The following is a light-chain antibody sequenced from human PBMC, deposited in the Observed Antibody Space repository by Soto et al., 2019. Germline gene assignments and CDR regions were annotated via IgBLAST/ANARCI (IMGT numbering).Light chain of an antibody. Sequence: QSALTQPASVSGSPGQSITISCTGTSSDVGGYNYVSWYQQHPGKAPKLMISEVSNRPSGVSNRFSGSKSGNTASLTISGLQAEDEADYYCSSYTSSSTLVFGTGTNVTVL. CDR3: SSYTSSSTLV. CDR2: EVS. CDR1: SSDVGGYNY. V-gene: IGLV2-14*01. J-gene: IGLJ1*01.